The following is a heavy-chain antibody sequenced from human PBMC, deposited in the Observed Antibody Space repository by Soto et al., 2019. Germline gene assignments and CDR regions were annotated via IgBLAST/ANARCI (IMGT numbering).Heavy chain of an antibody. D-gene: IGHD3-3*01. V-gene: IGHV3-30*18. Sequence: PRASLRLSCAASGFTFRSSGMHCLLQAPGKGLEWVAVISYDGSNKYYADSVKSRFTISRDNSKNTLYLQMNSLRAEDTAVYYCAKGTYDFWSGLDPGMDVLGQGT. CDR1: GFTFRSSG. CDR2: ISYDGSNK. J-gene: IGHJ6*02. CDR3: AKGTYDFWSGLDPGMDV.